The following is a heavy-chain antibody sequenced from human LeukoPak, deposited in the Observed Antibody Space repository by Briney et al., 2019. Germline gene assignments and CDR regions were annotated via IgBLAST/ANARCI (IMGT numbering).Heavy chain of an antibody. V-gene: IGHV4-39*07. Sequence: SETLSLTCTVSGGSISSSSYYWVWIRQPPGKGLEWVGSIYYSGSTYYNPSLKSRVTISVDTSKNQFSLKLSSVAAADTAVYYCARDGYNPIDYWGQGTLVTVSS. CDR1: GGSISSSSYY. D-gene: IGHD5-24*01. CDR2: IYYSGST. CDR3: ARDGYNPIDY. J-gene: IGHJ4*02.